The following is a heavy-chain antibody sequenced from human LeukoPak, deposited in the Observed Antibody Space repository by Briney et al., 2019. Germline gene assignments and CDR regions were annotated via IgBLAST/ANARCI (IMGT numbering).Heavy chain of an antibody. J-gene: IGHJ4*02. CDR2: IYYSGST. CDR1: GGSISSGGYY. Sequence: PSETLSLTCTVSGGSISSGGYYWSWIRQHPGKGLEWIGYIYYSGSTYYNPSLKSRVTISVDTSKNQFSLKLSSVTAADTAVYYCARATYYDFWSGYYFDYWGQGTLVTVSS. V-gene: IGHV4-31*03. D-gene: IGHD3-3*01. CDR3: ARATYYDFWSGYYFDY.